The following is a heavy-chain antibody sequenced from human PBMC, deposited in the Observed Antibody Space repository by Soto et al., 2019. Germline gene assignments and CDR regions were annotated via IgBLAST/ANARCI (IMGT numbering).Heavy chain of an antibody. CDR2: IIPIIGVT. D-gene: IGHD3-16*01. CDR3: ARESLGAKGADH. J-gene: IGHJ4*02. Sequence: QVQLVQSGAEVKRPGSSVKVSCESSGDTFNSYVISWVRQAPGQGLEWMGGIIPIIGVTHYAQKFQGRVTISALSSRGTAYMELTNLGFEDTALYYCARESLGAKGADHCGQGTLVTVSS. CDR1: GDTFNSYV. V-gene: IGHV1-69*17.